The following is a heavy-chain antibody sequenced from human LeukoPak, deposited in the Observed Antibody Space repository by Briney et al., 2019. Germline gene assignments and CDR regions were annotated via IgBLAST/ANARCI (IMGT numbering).Heavy chain of an antibody. CDR1: GGSISSGGYS. CDR2: IYHSGST. D-gene: IGHD4-17*01. V-gene: IGHV4-30-2*01. J-gene: IGHJ6*04. Sequence: SETLSLTCAVSGGSISSGGYSWSWIRQPPGKGLEWTGYIYHSGSTYYNPSLKSRVTISVDRSKNQFSLKLSSVTAADTAVYYCARGYGRGGYYYYYGMDVWGKGTTVTVSS. CDR3: ARGYGRGGYYYYYGMDV.